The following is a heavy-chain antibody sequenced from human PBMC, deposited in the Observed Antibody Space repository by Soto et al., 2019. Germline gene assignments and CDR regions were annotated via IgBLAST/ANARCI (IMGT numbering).Heavy chain of an antibody. CDR2: ISGSRNYT. CDR3: VRGGGGGLFDP. CDR1: GSTFSDYY. D-gene: IGHD2-15*01. J-gene: IGHJ5*02. V-gene: IGHV3-11*06. Sequence: GGSLRLSCAASGSTFSDYYMTWIRQAPGKGLKWVSFISGSRNYTDYADSVKGRFTISRDNAKNSLYLEMNSLRVEDTAIYYCVRGGGGGLFDPWGQGTMVTVSS.